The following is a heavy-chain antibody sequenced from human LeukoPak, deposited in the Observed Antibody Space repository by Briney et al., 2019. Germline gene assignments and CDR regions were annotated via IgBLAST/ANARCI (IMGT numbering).Heavy chain of an antibody. Sequence: ASVKVSCKASGYTFTSHYMHWVRQAPGQGLEWMGIINPSGGSTSYAQKFQGRVTMTRDTSTSTVYMELSSLRSEDTAVYYCTRDLRGGSSSWYLFDYWGQGTLVTVSS. CDR3: TRDLRGGSSSWYLFDY. D-gene: IGHD6-13*01. CDR2: INPSGGST. CDR1: GYTFTSHY. V-gene: IGHV1-46*01. J-gene: IGHJ4*02.